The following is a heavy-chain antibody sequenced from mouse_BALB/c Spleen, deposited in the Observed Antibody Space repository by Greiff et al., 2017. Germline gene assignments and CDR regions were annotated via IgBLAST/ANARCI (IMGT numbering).Heavy chain of an antibody. CDR1: GYTFTSYW. J-gene: IGHJ2*01. Sequence: QVQLQQSGAELAKPGASVKMSCKASGYTFTSYWMHWVKQRPGQGLEWIGYINPSTGYTEYNQKFKDKATLTADKSSSTAYMQLSSLTSEDSAVYYCARLNYDYFDYWGQGTTLTVSS. D-gene: IGHD1-1*02. V-gene: IGHV1-7*01. CDR3: ARLNYDYFDY. CDR2: INPSTGYT.